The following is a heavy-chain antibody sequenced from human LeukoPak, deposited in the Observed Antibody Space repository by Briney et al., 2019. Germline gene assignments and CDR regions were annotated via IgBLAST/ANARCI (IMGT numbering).Heavy chain of an antibody. CDR1: GGSISRSTSY. CDR3: ARGKVVAGTPGQNSWDS. D-gene: IGHD6-19*01. J-gene: IGHJ4*02. Sequence: SETLSLTCTVTGGSISRSTSYWGWIRQPPGKGLEWIGSMDYSGNANYNPSLKSRVSMSVDTSKNQFSLKLSSVTAADTAVYYCARGKVVAGTPGQNSWDSWGQGTLVTVSS. CDR2: MDYSGNA. V-gene: IGHV4-39*07.